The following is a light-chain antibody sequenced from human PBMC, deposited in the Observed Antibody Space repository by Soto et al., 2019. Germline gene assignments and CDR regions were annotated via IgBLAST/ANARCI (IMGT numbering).Light chain of an antibody. J-gene: IGKJ1*01. V-gene: IGKV4-1*01. CDR1: QSLLYNSKNKNY. CDR3: QQYYSTPRT. CDR2: WAS. Sequence: DIVMTQSPDSLAVSLGERATINCKSSQSLLYNSKNKNYLAWYQQKPGQPPNLLIYWASTRESGVPDRFSGSGSGTEFTLTISSLQAEDVAVYYCQQYYSTPRTFGQGTKVEIK.